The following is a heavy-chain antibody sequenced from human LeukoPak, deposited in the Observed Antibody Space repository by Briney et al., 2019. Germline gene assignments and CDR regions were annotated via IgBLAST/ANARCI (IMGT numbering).Heavy chain of an antibody. CDR3: ARGGYCSGGSCYGDAFDI. D-gene: IGHD2-15*01. Sequence: PSETLSLTCAVYGGSFSGYYWSWIRQPPGKGLEWIGEINHSGSTNYNPSLKSRVTISVDTSKNQFSLKLSSVTAADTAVYYCARGGYCSGGSCYGDAFDIWGQGTMVTVSS. CDR2: INHSGST. V-gene: IGHV4-34*01. J-gene: IGHJ3*02. CDR1: GGSFSGYY.